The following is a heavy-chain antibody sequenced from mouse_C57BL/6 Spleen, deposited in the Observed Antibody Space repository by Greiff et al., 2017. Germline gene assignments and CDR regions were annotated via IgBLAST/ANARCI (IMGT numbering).Heavy chain of an antibody. Sequence: QVQLQQPGAELVRPGSSVKLSCKASGYTFTSYWMHWVKQRPIQGLEWIGNIDPSDSETHYNQKFKDKATLTVDKSSSTAYRQLSSLTSEDSAVYYCARGGYYGSSGGLAYWGQGTLVTDSA. CDR2: IDPSDSET. CDR3: ARGGYYGSSGGLAY. V-gene: IGHV1-52*01. CDR1: GYTFTSYW. J-gene: IGHJ3*01. D-gene: IGHD1-1*01.